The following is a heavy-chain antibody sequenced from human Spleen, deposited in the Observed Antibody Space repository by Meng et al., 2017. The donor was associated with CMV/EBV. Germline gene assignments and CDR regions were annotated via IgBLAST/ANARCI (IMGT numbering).Heavy chain of an antibody. J-gene: IGHJ6*02. CDR1: GYKFTDYY. D-gene: IGHD3-9*01. V-gene: IGHV1-2*02. CDR2: INPNSGGT. CDR3: ARGDYDILTGLHYYGMDV. Sequence: ASVKVSCKASGYKFTDYYIHWVRQAPGKGLEWMGWINPNSGGTNYAQKFQGRVTITRNTSISTAYMELSSLRSEDTAVYYCARGDYDILTGLHYYGMDVWGQGTTVTVSS.